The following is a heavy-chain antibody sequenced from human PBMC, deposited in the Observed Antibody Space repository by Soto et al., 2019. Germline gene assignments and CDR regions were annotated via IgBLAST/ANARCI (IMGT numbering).Heavy chain of an antibody. CDR1: GGTFSSYA. D-gene: IGHD3-3*01. CDR3: ARDVLRFLEWLPHSPNDYYYYCMDV. Sequence: QVQLVQSGAEVKKPGSSVKVSCKASGGTFSSYAISWVRQAPGQGLEWMGGIIPIFGTANYAQKFQGRVTITADESTSTAYMELSSLRSEDTAVYYCARDVLRFLEWLPHSPNDYYYYCMDVWGHGTTVTVSS. J-gene: IGHJ6*02. V-gene: IGHV1-69*01. CDR2: IIPIFGTA.